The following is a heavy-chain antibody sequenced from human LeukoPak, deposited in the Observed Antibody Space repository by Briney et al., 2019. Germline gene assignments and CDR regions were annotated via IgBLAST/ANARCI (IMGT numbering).Heavy chain of an antibody. CDR3: VTDANRILGARGTGY. J-gene: IGHJ4*02. CDR1: GFDFSGAY. Sequence: PGGSLRLSYAASGFDFSGAYMNWGRQAPGKGLEWVGIIKNKHEHQATDYAAPVRERFIITRDDSSSTLFLQMNSLKTEDTAVYYCVTDANRILGARGTGYWGQGILVTVSS. CDR2: IKNKHEHQAT. V-gene: IGHV3-15*07. D-gene: IGHD1-26*01.